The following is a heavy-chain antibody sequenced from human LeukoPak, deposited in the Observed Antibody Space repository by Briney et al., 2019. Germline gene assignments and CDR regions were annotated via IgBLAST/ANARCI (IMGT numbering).Heavy chain of an antibody. D-gene: IGHD3-10*01. CDR3: ARDSTTMVRLPNDY. Sequence: ASVKVSCKASGYTFTSYGISWVRQAPGQGLEWMGWISAYNGNTNYAQKLQGRVTMTTDTSTSTAYMELRSLRSDDTAVYYCARDSTTMVRLPNDYWGQGTLVTVSS. CDR1: GYTFTSYG. J-gene: IGHJ4*02. CDR2: ISAYNGNT. V-gene: IGHV1-18*01.